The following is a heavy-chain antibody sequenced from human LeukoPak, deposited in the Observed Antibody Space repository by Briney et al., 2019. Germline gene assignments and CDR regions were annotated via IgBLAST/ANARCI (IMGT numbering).Heavy chain of an antibody. J-gene: IGHJ3*02. CDR3: ASQSYCGGDCYLSAFDI. CDR2: IIPIFGTA. V-gene: IGHV1-69*13. Sequence: SVKVSCKASGGTFSSYAICWVRQAPGQGLEWMGGIIPIFGTANYAQKFQGRVTITADESTSTAYMELSSLRSEDTAVYYCASQSYCGGDCYLSAFDIWGQGTMVTVSS. D-gene: IGHD2-21*01. CDR1: GGTFSSYA.